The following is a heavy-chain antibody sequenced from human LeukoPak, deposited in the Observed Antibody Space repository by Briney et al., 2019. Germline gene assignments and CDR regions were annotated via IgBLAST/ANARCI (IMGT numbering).Heavy chain of an antibody. D-gene: IGHD3-22*01. J-gene: IGHJ4*02. CDR3: ATDSHDSSVYFSIDY. V-gene: IGHV1-69*13. Sequence: ASVKVSCKASGGTFSTSSISWVRQAPGQGLEWMGGIIPIFDTANYAQKFQGTVTITADESTSTAYMELNSLKSEDTAVYFCATDSHDSSVYFSIDYWGQGTVVTVSS. CDR1: GGTFSTSS. CDR2: IIPIFDTA.